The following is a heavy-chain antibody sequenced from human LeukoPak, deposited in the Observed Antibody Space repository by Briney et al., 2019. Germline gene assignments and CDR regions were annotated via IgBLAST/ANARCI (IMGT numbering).Heavy chain of an antibody. Sequence: GSLRLSCAASGFTFSSYWMSWVRQAPGKGLEWVANIKQDGSEKYYVDSVKGRFTISRDNAKNSLYLQMNSLRAEDTAVYYCARDSRLQYWCTEDYVMDVWGQGTTVTVSS. CDR3: ARDSRLQYWCTEDYVMDV. CDR2: IKQDGSEK. D-gene: IGHD4-11*01. V-gene: IGHV3-7*01. J-gene: IGHJ6*02. CDR1: GFTFSSYW.